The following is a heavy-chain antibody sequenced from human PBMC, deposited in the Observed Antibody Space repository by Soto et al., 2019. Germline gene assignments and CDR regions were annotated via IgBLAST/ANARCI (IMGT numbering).Heavy chain of an antibody. CDR3: ARREIQGPIDY. V-gene: IGHV4-28*01. CDR1: GYSISSSNW. CDR2: IYYSGTT. Sequence: QVQLQESGPGLVKPSDTLSLTCAVSGYSISSSNWWGWIRQPPGKGLEWLGYIYYSGTTYYNPSLKSRVTMSVDTSQTQFSLKLTSVTAVDTAVYYCARREIQGPIDYWGQGTLVTVSS. D-gene: IGHD1-26*01. J-gene: IGHJ4*02.